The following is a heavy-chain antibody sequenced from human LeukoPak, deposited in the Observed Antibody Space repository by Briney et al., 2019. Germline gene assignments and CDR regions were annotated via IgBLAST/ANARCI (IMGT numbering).Heavy chain of an antibody. D-gene: IGHD3-10*01. CDR3: ARGPMVRGAKPSHNWFDP. Sequence: ASVKVSCKASGYTFTGYYMHWVRQAPGQGLEWMGWINPNSGGTNYAQKFQGRVTMTRDTSISTAYMELSRLRSDDTAVYYCARGPMVRGAKPSHNWFDPWGQGTLVTVSS. CDR2: INPNSGGT. CDR1: GYTFTGYY. V-gene: IGHV1-2*02. J-gene: IGHJ5*02.